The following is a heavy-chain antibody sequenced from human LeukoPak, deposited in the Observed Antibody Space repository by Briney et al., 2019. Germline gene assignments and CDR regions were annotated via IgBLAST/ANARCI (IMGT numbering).Heavy chain of an antibody. J-gene: IGHJ4*02. CDR2: IGTHTGNR. Sequence: EASVKVSCKASGYTFTKYGVSWVRQAPGQGLEWMGWIGTHTGNRNYVKKFQGRVTLTTETSTSTAYMELKSLRSDDTAVYYCARVLDDSSGYYLDYWGQGTLVTVSS. CDR3: ARVLDDSSGYYLDY. V-gene: IGHV1-18*01. CDR1: GYTFTKYG. D-gene: IGHD3-22*01.